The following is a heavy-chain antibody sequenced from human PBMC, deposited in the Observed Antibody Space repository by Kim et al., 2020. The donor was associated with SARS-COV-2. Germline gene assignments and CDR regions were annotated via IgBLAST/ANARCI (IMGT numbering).Heavy chain of an antibody. CDR1: GFTFADYH. CDR2: ISPNAISR. CDR3: ARGGGSH. D-gene: IGHD3-10*01. V-gene: IGHV3-11*01. J-gene: IGHJ4*02. Sequence: GGSLRLSCTTSGFTFADYHMSWVRQAPGRGLEWISYISPNAISRYYTDSIDGRFTISRDDAKKSIFLEMNSLRDEDTAVYYCARGGGSHWGQGTLVTVSS.